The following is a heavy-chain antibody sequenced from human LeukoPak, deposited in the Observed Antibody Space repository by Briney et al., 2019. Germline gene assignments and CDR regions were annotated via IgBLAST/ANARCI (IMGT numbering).Heavy chain of an antibody. CDR1: NFTFSSYT. CDR3: ATRVTTFLQ. J-gene: IGHJ4*02. V-gene: IGHV3-21*01. D-gene: IGHD4-11*01. Sequence: GWSLRLSCAGSNFTFSSYTLNWVRQGPGKGLEWLSSISSSGSNIYYADSVKGRFTISRDNAKKTLFLQMNSLRAEDSAVYYCATRVTTFLQWGQGTLVTVSS. CDR2: ISSSGSNI.